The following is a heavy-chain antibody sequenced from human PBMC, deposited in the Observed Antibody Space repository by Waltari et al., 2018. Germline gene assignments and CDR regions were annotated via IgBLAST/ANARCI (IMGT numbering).Heavy chain of an antibody. CDR2: IIPIFGTA. J-gene: IGHJ6*03. Sequence: QVQLVQSGAEVKKPGSSVKVSCKASGGTFSSYAISWVRQAPGQGLEWMGGIIPIFGTANYAQKFQGRVTITTDESTSTAYMELSSLRSEDTAVYYCARGSGRIGGGYYYYMDVWGKGTTVTVSS. D-gene: IGHD1-26*01. CDR3: ARGSGRIGGGYYYYMDV. V-gene: IGHV1-69*05. CDR1: GGTFSSYA.